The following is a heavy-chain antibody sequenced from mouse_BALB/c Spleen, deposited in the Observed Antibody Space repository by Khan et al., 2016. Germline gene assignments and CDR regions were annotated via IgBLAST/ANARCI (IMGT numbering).Heavy chain of an antibody. CDR2: IDPPNDNT. V-gene: IGHV14-3*02. Sequence: VQLQQSGAELVKPGASVKLSCTASGFSIQDTYIHWVRQRPEQGLDWIGRIDPPNDNTKYDPKFQGKATITADTSSNTASLQLSSLTYEYTDGYYCDRMYYGDYWGQGTTLTVSS. J-gene: IGHJ2*01. CDR1: GFSIQDTY. CDR3: DRMYYGDY.